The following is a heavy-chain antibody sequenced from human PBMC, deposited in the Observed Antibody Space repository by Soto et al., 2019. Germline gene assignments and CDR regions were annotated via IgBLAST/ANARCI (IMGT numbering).Heavy chain of an antibody. CDR2: IYDSGTT. J-gene: IGHJ5*02. CDR1: GGSISGYY. D-gene: IGHD3-10*01. Sequence: PSETLSLTCTVSGGSISGYYWSWIRQPPGNGLEWIGYIYDSGTTNYNSSLKSRVTISVDTSKNQFSLKLSSVTAADTVVYYCARRVVRGVIRWFDPWGQGTLVTVSS. CDR3: ARRVVRGVIRWFDP. V-gene: IGHV4-59*01.